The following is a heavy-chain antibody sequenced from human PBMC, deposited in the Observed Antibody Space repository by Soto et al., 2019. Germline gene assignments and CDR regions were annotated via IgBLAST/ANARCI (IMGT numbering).Heavy chain of an antibody. V-gene: IGHV1-46*01. CDR3: ATTSARPLRAYFDS. CDR1: GYTFTSYW. CDR2: INPSGGST. D-gene: IGHD1-1*01. Sequence: GASVKVSCKASGYTFTSYWMHWVRQAPGQGLEWLGVINPSGGSTTYAEKFQGRVSMTRDTSTSTVYMELSSLRSDDTAVYYCATTSARPLRAYFDSWGQGTLVTVSS. J-gene: IGHJ4*02.